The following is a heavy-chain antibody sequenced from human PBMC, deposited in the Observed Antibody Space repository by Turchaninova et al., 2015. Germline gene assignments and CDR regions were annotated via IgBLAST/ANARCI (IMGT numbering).Heavy chain of an antibody. V-gene: IGHV1-18*04. Sequence: QVPLVHSGAGVNWTGDPVQVAREGSGYTFTDFGINGVRLAPGQGPEGMGWISTYNGDTHTAQKFHGRVTMTRETSTATAYMELRSLTSDDTAVYYCARFMSSSYGMDVWGRGTTITVSS. D-gene: IGHD3-16*02. CDR3: ARFMSSSYGMDV. J-gene: IGHJ6*02. CDR2: ISTYNGDT. CDR1: GYTFTDFG.